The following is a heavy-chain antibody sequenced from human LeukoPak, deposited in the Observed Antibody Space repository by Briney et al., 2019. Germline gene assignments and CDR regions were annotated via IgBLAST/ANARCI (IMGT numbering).Heavy chain of an antibody. CDR3: AKVGGGSSSEI. D-gene: IGHD1-26*01. V-gene: IGHV3-23*01. J-gene: IGHJ3*02. CDR2: ISASAGNT. Sequence: QPGGSLRLSCAASGSTFSSYGMNWVRQAPGKGLEWVSGISASAGNTYYADSVKGRFTISRDNSKNTLSLQMDSLRAEDTAVYYCAKVGGGSSSEIWGQGTMVTVSS. CDR1: GSTFSSYG.